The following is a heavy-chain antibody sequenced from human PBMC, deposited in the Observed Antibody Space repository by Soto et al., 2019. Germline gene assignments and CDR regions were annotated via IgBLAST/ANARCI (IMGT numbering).Heavy chain of an antibody. CDR2: ISSSSSYI. J-gene: IGHJ4*02. D-gene: IGHD1-26*01. CDR3: AKDRVPYSGSYYHFDY. V-gene: IGHV3-21*04. CDR1: GFTFSSYS. Sequence: PGGSLRLSCAASGFTFSSYSMNWVRQAPGKGLEWVSSISSSSSYIYYADSVKGRFTISRDNSKNTLYLQMNSLRAEDTAVYYCAKDRVPYSGSYYHFDYWGQGTLVTVSS.